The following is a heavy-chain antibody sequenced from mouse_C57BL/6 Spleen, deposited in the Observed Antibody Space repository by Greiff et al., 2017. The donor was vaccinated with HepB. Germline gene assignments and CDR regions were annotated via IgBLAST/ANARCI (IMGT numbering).Heavy chain of an antibody. V-gene: IGHV1-4*01. CDR2: INPSSGYT. Sequence: VQLQQSGAELARPGASVKMSCKASGYTFTSYTMHWVKQRPGQGLEWIGYINPSSGYTKYNQKFKGKATFTADTSSNTAYMQLSSLTTEDSAIYYCARGDDGYYFDYWGQGTTLTVSS. J-gene: IGHJ2*01. CDR1: GYTFTSYT. CDR3: ARGDDGYYFDY. D-gene: IGHD2-3*01.